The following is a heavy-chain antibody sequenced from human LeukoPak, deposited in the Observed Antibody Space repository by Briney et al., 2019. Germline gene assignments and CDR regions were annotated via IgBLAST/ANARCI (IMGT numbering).Heavy chain of an antibody. CDR1: GFTFSSYA. Sequence: GGSLRLSCAASGFTFSSYAMHWVRQAPGKGLEWVAVISYDGSNKYYADSVKGRFTISRDNSKNTLYLQMNSLRAEDTAVYYCARDVLREQWLAYYYYYGMDVWGQGTTVTVSS. D-gene: IGHD6-19*01. V-gene: IGHV3-30*04. CDR2: ISYDGSNK. CDR3: ARDVLREQWLAYYYYYGMDV. J-gene: IGHJ6*02.